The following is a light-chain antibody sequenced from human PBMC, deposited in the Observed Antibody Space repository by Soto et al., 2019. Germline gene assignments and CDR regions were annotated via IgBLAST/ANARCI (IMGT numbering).Light chain of an antibody. Sequence: QSALTQPPSASGAPGQSVTISCTGTSSDVGGYNYVSWFQQHPGRAPKLMIYEVSKRPSGVPDRFSGSKSGNTASLTVSGLEAEEEADYFCTSYAATYIVLFGGGTKLTVL. CDR2: EVS. CDR3: TSYAATYIVL. V-gene: IGLV2-8*01. J-gene: IGLJ2*01. CDR1: SSDVGGYNY.